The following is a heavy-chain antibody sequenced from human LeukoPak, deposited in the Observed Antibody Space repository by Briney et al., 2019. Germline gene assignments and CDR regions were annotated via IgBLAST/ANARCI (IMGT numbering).Heavy chain of an antibody. Sequence: SETQTLTCTVCGGSISSYYWSLILQPPGKRLGRVRDFDYSGGTNYNPSFKSRVTISVDTSMYQFSLQGRPLTDAEKAVYYCARSFRNWLDPWGQGSQVTVS. J-gene: IGHJ5*02. CDR3: ARSFRNWLDP. D-gene: IGHD3-10*01. CDR1: GGSISSYY. V-gene: IGHV4-59*08. CDR2: FDYSGGT.